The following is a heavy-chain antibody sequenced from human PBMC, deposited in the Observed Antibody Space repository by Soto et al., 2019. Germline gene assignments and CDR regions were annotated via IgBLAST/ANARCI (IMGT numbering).Heavy chain of an antibody. D-gene: IGHD3-16*01. CDR1: EISLISSGVG. J-gene: IGHJ5*02. Sequence: SDPPLVNPTQSLTLTCTFYEISLISSGVGVGWIRQPPGKVREWLALIYCDDDKRYSPSLTSVLTITKDTSENQVVLTLTNMNPVHTATYYCAYEAQGTNWFDHWAQGTLVTVFS. V-gene: IGHV2-5*02. CDR2: IYCDDDK. CDR3: AYEAQGTNWFDH.